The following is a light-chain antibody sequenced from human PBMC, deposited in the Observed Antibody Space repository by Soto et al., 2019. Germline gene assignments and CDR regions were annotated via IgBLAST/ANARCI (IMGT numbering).Light chain of an antibody. CDR2: AAS. Sequence: IQLTQSPSSLSASVGDTVTIICRASEDINLFLNWYQQQPGGAPQVLIYAASRLQRGVPSRFSASGSETYFTLTISSLQPEDFATYYCQQSFTTPRTFGQGTKVDIK. CDR3: QQSFTTPRT. J-gene: IGKJ1*01. V-gene: IGKV1-39*01. CDR1: EDINLF.